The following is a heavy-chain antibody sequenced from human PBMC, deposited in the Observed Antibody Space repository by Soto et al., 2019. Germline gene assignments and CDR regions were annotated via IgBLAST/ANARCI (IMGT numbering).Heavy chain of an antibody. CDR2: IYHSGST. CDR3: ARDVVPAAHYYYYYGMDV. D-gene: IGHD2-2*01. Sequence: QVQLQESGPGLVKPSGTLSLTCAVSGGSISSSNWWSWVRQPPGKGLEWMGEIYHSGSTNYNPSLKSRVTISVDKSKNQFALTLSSVTAADTAVYYCARDVVPAAHYYYYYGMDVWGQGTTVTVSS. V-gene: IGHV4-4*02. J-gene: IGHJ6*02. CDR1: GGSISSSNW.